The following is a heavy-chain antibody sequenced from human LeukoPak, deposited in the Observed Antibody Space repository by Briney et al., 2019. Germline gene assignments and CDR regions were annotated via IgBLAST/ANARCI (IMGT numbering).Heavy chain of an antibody. CDR3: ARVGIQLSGSDAFDI. V-gene: IGHV3-21*01. D-gene: IGHD5-18*01. CDR2: ISSSSSYI. J-gene: IGHJ3*02. CDR1: GFTFSSYG. Sequence: PGGSLRLSCAASGFTFSSYGMNWVRQAPGKGLEWVSSISSSSSYIYYADSVKGRFTISRDNAKNSLYLQMNSLRAEDTAVYYCARVGIQLSGSDAFDIWGQGTMVTVSS.